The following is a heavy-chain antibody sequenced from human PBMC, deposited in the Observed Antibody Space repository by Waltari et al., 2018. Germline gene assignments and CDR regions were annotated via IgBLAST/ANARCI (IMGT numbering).Heavy chain of an antibody. CDR2: SYYSGTT. D-gene: IGHD3-22*01. V-gene: IGHV4-39*01. J-gene: IGHJ4*02. CDR1: VGSIYGSNYY. CDR3: VRTDTTGYYPY. Sequence: QLQLQQSGPGLVKPSETLSLTCTVSVGSIYGSNYYWGWIRHPPGMELQWIGSSYYSGTTYYNPSLESRVTVSVDTSKNQFSLKLTSVTAADTAVYYCVRTDTTGYYPYWGQGTPVSVSS.